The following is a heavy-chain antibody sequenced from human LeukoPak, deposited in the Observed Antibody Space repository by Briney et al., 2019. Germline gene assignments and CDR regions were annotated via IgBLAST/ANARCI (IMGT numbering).Heavy chain of an antibody. J-gene: IGHJ4*02. Sequence: ASVKVSCKASGYTFTSYYMHWVRQAPGQGLEWMGIINPSGGSTSYAQKFQGRVTMTRDTSTSTVYMELSSLRSEDTAVYYCARVEDGYYYDSSGYYYWGQGTLVTVSS. D-gene: IGHD3-22*01. CDR3: ARVEDGYYYDSSGYYY. V-gene: IGHV1-46*01. CDR2: INPSGGST. CDR1: GYTFTSYY.